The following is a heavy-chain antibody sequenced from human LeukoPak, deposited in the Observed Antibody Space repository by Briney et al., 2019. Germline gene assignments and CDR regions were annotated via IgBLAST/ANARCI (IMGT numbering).Heavy chain of an antibody. CDR3: ARDIVVVPAAISLDY. Sequence: ASVKVSCKASRYTFTSYGISWVRQAPGQGLEWMGWISAYNGNTNYAQTLQGRVTMTTDTSTSTAYMELRSLRSDDTAVYYCARDIVVVPAAISLDYWGQGTLVTVSS. D-gene: IGHD2-2*02. V-gene: IGHV1-18*01. J-gene: IGHJ4*02. CDR1: RYTFTSYG. CDR2: ISAYNGNT.